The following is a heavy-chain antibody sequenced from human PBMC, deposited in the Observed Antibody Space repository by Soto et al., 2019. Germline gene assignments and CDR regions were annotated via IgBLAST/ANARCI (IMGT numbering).Heavy chain of an antibody. J-gene: IGHJ4*02. V-gene: IGHV1-69*01. D-gene: IGHD6-13*01. Sequence: QVQLVQSGAEVRKPGSSVKVSCHSSGDSFNDYPVTWVRQAPGQGLEWMGGTIPVSGTTNYAQEFQGRVTITADVSTSTVYMELSSLKYEDTALYYCASSYGVSWYVDFWGQGTLVTVSS. CDR2: TIPVSGTT. CDR3: ASSYGVSWYVDF. CDR1: GDSFNDYP.